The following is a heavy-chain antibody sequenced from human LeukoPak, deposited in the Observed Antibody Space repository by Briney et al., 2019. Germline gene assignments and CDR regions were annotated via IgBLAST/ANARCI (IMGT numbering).Heavy chain of an antibody. V-gene: IGHV4-34*01. D-gene: IGHD2-2*01. CDR3: ARPRYPLGPAALDY. CDR2: INHSGST. J-gene: IGHJ4*02. Sequence: SGTLSLTCAVYGGSFSGYYLSWIRQPPGKGLEGIGEINHSGSTNYNPSPKSRVTISVDTSKNQFSLKLTSVTAADTAIYYCARPRYPLGPAALDYWGRGTLVTVSS. CDR1: GGSFSGYY.